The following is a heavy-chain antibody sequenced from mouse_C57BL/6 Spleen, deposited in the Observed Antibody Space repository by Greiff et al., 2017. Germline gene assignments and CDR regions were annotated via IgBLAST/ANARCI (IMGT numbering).Heavy chain of an antibody. D-gene: IGHD1-1*01. V-gene: IGHV1-61*01. J-gene: IGHJ4*01. CDR2: IYPSDSET. CDR3: ARDYGSSYEGMDY. CDR1: GYTFTSYW. Sequence: QVQLQQPGAELVRPGSSVKLSCKASGYTFTSYWMDWVKQRPGQGLEWIGNIYPSDSETHYNQKFKDKATLTVDKSSSTAYMQLSSLTSEDSAVDYCARDYGSSYEGMDYWGQGTSVTVSS.